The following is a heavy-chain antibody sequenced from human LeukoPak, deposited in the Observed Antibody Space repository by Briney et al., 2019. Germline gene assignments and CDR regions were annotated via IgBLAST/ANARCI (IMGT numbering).Heavy chain of an antibody. CDR3: ATEGFTMVRGVIIIDLDFQH. V-gene: IGHV1-2*02. J-gene: IGHJ1*01. Sequence: ASVKVSCKASGYTFTGHYMHWVRQAPGQGLEWMGRINPNSGVTNYAQKFQGRVTMTRDTSISTAYMELRRLRSDDTAVYYCATEGFTMVRGVIIIDLDFQHWGQGTLVTVSS. CDR1: GYTFTGHY. CDR2: INPNSGVT. D-gene: IGHD3-10*01.